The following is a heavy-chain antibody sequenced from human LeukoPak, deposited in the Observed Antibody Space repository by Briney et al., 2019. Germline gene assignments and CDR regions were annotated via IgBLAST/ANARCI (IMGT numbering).Heavy chain of an antibody. J-gene: IGHJ6*03. CDR2: ITSKTDGGTT. V-gene: IGHV3-15*01. Sequence: GGSLRLSCAGSGFTFNNAWMSWVRQAPGKGLEWVGHITSKTDGGTTDYAAPVKGRFTISRDDSTNTLYLQMNSLKTEDTAVYYCATDTQAYMGGHHYFSYYMDVWGKGATVTVSS. CDR3: ATDTQAYMGGHHYFSYYMDV. D-gene: IGHD2-21*01. CDR1: GFTFNNAW.